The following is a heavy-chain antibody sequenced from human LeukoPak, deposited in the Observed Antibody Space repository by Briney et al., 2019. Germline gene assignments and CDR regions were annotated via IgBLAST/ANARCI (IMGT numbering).Heavy chain of an antibody. D-gene: IGHD3-9*01. V-gene: IGHV3-23*01. J-gene: IGHJ5*02. CDR3: ARDRGPYFDIANHWFDP. CDR2: VGGSGDTT. CDR1: APSLGLYA. Sequence: GRSLTPSRTAAAPSLGLYAMNWVRQAPGKGRECVLAVGGSGDTTPYAGSGKGRFPISRAHSSGTVYLQMNGLTAEDTALYYCARDRGPYFDIANHWFDPWGLGTLVSVSS.